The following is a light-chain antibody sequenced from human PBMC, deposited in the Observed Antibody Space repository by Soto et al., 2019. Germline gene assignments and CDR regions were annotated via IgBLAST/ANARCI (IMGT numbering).Light chain of an antibody. Sequence: QLVLTQPPSASGTPGQRVTISCSGSSSNIGRNTVNWYQQLPGTAPKLLIYSNNQRPSGVPDRFSGSKSGPSGSLAISGLQSEDEADYYCAAWDDSLNGPVFGGGTQLTVL. CDR3: AAWDDSLNGPV. CDR1: SSNIGRNT. V-gene: IGLV1-44*01. J-gene: IGLJ3*02. CDR2: SNN.